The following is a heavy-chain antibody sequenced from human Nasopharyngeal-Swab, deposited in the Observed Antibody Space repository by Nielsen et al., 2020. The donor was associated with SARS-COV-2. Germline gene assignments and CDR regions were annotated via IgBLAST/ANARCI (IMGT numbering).Heavy chain of an antibody. Sequence: GSLRLSCAVSGGSFSGYYWSWIRQPPGKGLEWIGEINHSGSTNYNPSLKSRVTISVDTSKNQFSLKLGSVTAADTAVYYCARVDGIAAAFDYWGQGTLVTVSS. CDR2: INHSGST. CDR1: GGSFSGYY. D-gene: IGHD6-13*01. J-gene: IGHJ4*02. V-gene: IGHV4-34*01. CDR3: ARVDGIAAAFDY.